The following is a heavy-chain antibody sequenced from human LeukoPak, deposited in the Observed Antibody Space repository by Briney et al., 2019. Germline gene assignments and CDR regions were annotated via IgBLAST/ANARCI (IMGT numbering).Heavy chain of an antibody. J-gene: IGHJ4*02. D-gene: IGHD6-13*01. V-gene: IGHV4-31*03. CDR2: IYYSGST. CDR3: ARGLSSSWLYYSDH. CDR1: GGSISSGGYY. Sequence: PSQTLSLTCTVSGGSISSGGYYWSWIRQHPGKGLEWIGYIYYSGSTYYNPSLKSRVTISVDTSKNQFSLKLSSVTAADTAVYYCARGLSSSWLYYSDHWGQGTLVTVSS.